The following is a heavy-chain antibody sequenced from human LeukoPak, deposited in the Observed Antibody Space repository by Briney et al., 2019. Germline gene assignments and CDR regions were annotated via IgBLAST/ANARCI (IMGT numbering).Heavy chain of an antibody. CDR3: ARDKYYYDSSGYYYLGYFDY. D-gene: IGHD3-22*01. J-gene: IGHJ4*02. CDR2: ISSSSSYI. V-gene: IGHV3-21*01. Sequence: GGSLRLSCAASGFTFSSYSMNWVRQAPGKGLEWVSSISSSSSYIYYADSVKGRFTISRGNAKNSLYLQMNSLRAEDTAVYYCARDKYYYDSSGYYYLGYFDYWGQGTLVTVSS. CDR1: GFTFSSYS.